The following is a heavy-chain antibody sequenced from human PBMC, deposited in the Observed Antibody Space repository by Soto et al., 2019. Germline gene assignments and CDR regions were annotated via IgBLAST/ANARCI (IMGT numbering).Heavy chain of an antibody. CDR1: GYTFSSYG. CDR3: AKADSNYAGRFSYYYMDV. D-gene: IGHD4-4*01. CDR2: ISGYKDNT. J-gene: IGHJ6*03. V-gene: IGHV1-18*01. Sequence: QAQLVQSATEVKEPGASVKVSCKASGYTFSSYGISWVRQAPGQGPEWMGWISGYKDNTRYPQKFQGKVTLTTDTSTSTAYMELRNLRSDDTAVYYCAKADSNYAGRFSYYYMDVWGNGTLVTVSS.